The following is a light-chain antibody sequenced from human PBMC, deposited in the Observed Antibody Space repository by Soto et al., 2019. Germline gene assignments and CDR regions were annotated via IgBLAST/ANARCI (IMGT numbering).Light chain of an antibody. CDR3: QSYGNTLSRWE. CDR1: SSNIGAGYD. V-gene: IGLV1-40*01. J-gene: IGLJ3*02. Sequence: QLVLTQPPSVSGAPGQRVTISCTGSSSNIGAGYDAHWYQHRPGTAPKLLIYGNSNRPSGVPDRFSGSKSGTSASLAITGLQAEDEADYYCQSYGNTLSRWEFGGGTKLTVL. CDR2: GNS.